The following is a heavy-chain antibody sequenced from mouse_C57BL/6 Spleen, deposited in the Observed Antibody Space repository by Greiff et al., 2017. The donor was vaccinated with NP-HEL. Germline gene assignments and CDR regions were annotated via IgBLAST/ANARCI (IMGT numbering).Heavy chain of an antibody. Sequence: VQLQQSGPELVKPGASVKISCKASGYAFSSSWMNWVQQRPGKGLEWIGRIYPGDGDTNYNGKFKGKATLTADKSSSTAYMQLSSLTSEDSAVYFCARGGYYYGSSYDYWGQGTTLTVSS. CDR3: ARGGYYYGSSYDY. CDR2: IYPGDGDT. J-gene: IGHJ2*01. V-gene: IGHV1-82*01. D-gene: IGHD1-1*01. CDR1: GYAFSSSW.